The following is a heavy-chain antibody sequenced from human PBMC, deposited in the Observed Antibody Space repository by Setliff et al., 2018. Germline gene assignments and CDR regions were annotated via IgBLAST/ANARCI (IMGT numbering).Heavy chain of an antibody. V-gene: IGHV1-69*06. CDR1: GDTFNTYT. CDR2: IIPLLETV. D-gene: IGHD2-8*01. J-gene: IGHJ4*02. Sequence: SVKVSCKVSGDTFNTYTLSWVRQAPGQGLEWMGGIIPLLETVKYAQKFQGRLTITADKSTSTGYMELSSLTSEDTAVYFCSRLVRYCTNVVCQRLLGEEVWGQGTLVTVSS. CDR3: SRLVRYCTNVVCQRLLGEEV.